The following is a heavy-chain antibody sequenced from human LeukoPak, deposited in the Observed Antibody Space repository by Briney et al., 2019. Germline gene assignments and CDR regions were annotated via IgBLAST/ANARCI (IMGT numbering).Heavy chain of an antibody. CDR2: INSDGSST. Sequence: GGSLRLSCAASGFTFSSYWMHWVRQAPGKGLVWVSRINSDGSSTSYADSVKGRFTISRDNAKNTLYLQMNSLRAEDTAVYYCARDRSSGWPKWGFDYWGQGTLVTVSS. CDR1: GFTFSSYW. D-gene: IGHD6-19*01. J-gene: IGHJ4*02. V-gene: IGHV3-74*01. CDR3: ARDRSSGWPKWGFDY.